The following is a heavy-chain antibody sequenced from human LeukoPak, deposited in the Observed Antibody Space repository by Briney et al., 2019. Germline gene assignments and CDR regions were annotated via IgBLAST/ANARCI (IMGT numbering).Heavy chain of an antibody. Sequence: GGSLRLSCAASGFTFSSYGMHWVRQAPGKGLEWVAFIRYDGSNKYYADSVKGRFTISRDNSKNTLYLQMNSLRAEDTAVYYCATSRGSWPDYFDYWGQGTLVTVSS. CDR3: ATSRGSWPDYFDY. J-gene: IGHJ4*02. CDR2: IRYDGSNK. V-gene: IGHV3-30*02. D-gene: IGHD6-13*01. CDR1: GFTFSSYG.